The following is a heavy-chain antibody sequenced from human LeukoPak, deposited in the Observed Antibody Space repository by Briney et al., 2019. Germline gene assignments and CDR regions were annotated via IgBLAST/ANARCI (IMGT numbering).Heavy chain of an antibody. D-gene: IGHD3-3*01. CDR2: IYTSGST. CDR3: ARVESTSYYDFWSGSGWPDY. Sequence: PSETLSLTCTVSGGSISSGSYYWSWIRQPAGKGLEWIGRIYTSGSTNYNPSLKSRVTISVDTSKNQFSLKLSSVTAADTAVYYCARVESTSYYDFWSGSGWPDYWGQGTLVTVSS. V-gene: IGHV4-61*02. CDR1: GGSISSGSYY. J-gene: IGHJ4*02.